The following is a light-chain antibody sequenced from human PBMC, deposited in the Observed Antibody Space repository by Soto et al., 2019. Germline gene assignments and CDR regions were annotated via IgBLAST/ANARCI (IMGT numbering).Light chain of an antibody. V-gene: IGKV3-20*01. CDR1: QTVPSNY. J-gene: IGKJ1*01. CDR3: QQYGDLPWP. CDR2: GAS. Sequence: DTALTQSPGTLSLSPGERATLSCRASQTVPSNYFAWYQQQPGQAPRLLIYGASTRATGIPDRFSGSGSGTDFTLTIRRLEHEALEVYFCQQYGDLPWPLGPGTNVDIK.